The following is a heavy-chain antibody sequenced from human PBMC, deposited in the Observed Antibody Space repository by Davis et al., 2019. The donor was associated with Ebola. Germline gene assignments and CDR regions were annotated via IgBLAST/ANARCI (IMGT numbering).Heavy chain of an antibody. J-gene: IGHJ4*02. Sequence: GESLKISCVVSGFTFSSYWMHWVRQAPGKGLVWVSRIKSDGSTKSYADSVKGRFTISRDNAKNSLYLQMNSLRDEDTAVYYCARGKGATNLDYWGQGTLVTVSS. V-gene: IGHV3-74*01. CDR1: GFTFSSYW. CDR3: ARGKGATNLDY. CDR2: IKSDGSTK. D-gene: IGHD1-26*01.